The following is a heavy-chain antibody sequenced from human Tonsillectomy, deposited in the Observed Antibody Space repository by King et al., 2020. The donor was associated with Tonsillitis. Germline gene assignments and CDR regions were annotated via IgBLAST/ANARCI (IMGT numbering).Heavy chain of an antibody. V-gene: IGHV3-33*01. J-gene: IGHJ5*02. D-gene: IGHD2-2*01. CDR2: IWYDGSNK. Sequence: VQLVESGGGVVQPGRSLRLSCAASGFTLSSYGMHWVRQAPGKGLEWVAVIWYDGSNKYYADSVKGRFTISRDNSKNTLYLQMNSLRADDTAVYYCARERGAQNCSSIGCCRWMGWFDPWGQGNPGTVSS. CDR1: GFTLSSYG. CDR3: ARERGAQNCSSIGCCRWMGWFDP.